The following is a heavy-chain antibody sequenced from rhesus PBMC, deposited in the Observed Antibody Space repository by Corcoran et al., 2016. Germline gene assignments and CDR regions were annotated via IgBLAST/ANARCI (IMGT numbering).Heavy chain of an antibody. CDR1: GGSFSSNW. J-gene: IGHJ4*01. CDR3: ASQFFYSGNYYLDY. Sequence: QVQLQESGPGLVKPSETLSLTCAVSGGSFSSNWWTWIRQPPGKGLEWIGEINGNGGSTNYNPSLKSRVTFSKDASKNEFSLKLSSVTAADTAVYYCASQFFYSGNYYLDYWGQGVLVTVSS. D-gene: IGHD3-16*01. CDR2: INGNGGST. V-gene: IGHV4-80*01.